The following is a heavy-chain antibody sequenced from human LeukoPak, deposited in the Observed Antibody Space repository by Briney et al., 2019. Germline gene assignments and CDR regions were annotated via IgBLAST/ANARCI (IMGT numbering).Heavy chain of an antibody. CDR2: IKQYGSET. J-gene: IGHJ4*02. CDR1: GFTFSTYW. V-gene: IGHV3-7*05. D-gene: IGHD1-26*01. CDR3: AHALGAHYFGS. Sequence: PGGSLRLSWTASGFTFSTYWMSWVRQAPGKGLEWVANIKQYGSETYYVDSVRGRFTISRDDAKSSLFLQMNSLRAEDTAVYYCAHALGAHYFGSWGQGTLVAVSS.